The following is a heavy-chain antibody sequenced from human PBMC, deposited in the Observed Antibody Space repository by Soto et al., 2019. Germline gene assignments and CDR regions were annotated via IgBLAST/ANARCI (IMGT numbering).Heavy chain of an antibody. D-gene: IGHD2-2*01. V-gene: IGHV3-33*06. CDR3: AKDLSPIVVVPAAKGVVS. J-gene: IGHJ5*02. CDR1: GFTFSIYG. CDR2: IWYDGSNK. Sequence: GGSLRLSCAASGFTFSIYGMHWVRQGPGKGLEWVAVIWYDGSNKYYADSVKGRFTISRDNSKNTLYLQMNSLRAEDTAVYYCAKDLSPIVVVPAAKGVVSWGQGTLVTVSS.